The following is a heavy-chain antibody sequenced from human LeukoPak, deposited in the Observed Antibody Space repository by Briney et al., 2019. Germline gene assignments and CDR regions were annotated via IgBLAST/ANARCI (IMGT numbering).Heavy chain of an antibody. CDR2: ITNNADAT. J-gene: IGHJ6*02. Sequence: GGSLRLSCAASGFTFRNFAMSWVRQAPGKGLEWVSHITNNADATYYADSVKDRFTVSRDDSNNILYLQLDSLRAEDAAVYYCAKDFWSGNYQSGGLDVWAQGSTVTVSS. D-gene: IGHD3-3*01. CDR1: GFTFRNFA. CDR3: AKDFWSGNYQSGGLDV. V-gene: IGHV3-23*01.